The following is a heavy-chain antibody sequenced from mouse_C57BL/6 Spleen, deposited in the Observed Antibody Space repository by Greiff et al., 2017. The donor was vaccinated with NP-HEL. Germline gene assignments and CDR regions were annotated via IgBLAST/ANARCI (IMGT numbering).Heavy chain of an antibody. CDR3: ARRSGYVFAY. V-gene: IGHV1-69*01. CDR2: IDPSDSYT. J-gene: IGHJ3*01. Sequence: VQLQQPGAELVMPGASVKLSCKASGYAFTSYWMHWVKQRPGQGLEWIGEIDPSDSYTNYNQKFKGKSTLTVDKSSSTAYMQLSSLTSEDSAVYYCARRSGYVFAYWGQGTLVTVSA. D-gene: IGHD3-2*02. CDR1: GYAFTSYW.